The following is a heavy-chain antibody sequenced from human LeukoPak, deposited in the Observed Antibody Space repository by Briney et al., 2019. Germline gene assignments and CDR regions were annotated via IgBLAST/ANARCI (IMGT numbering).Heavy chain of an antibody. D-gene: IGHD1-26*01. J-gene: IGHJ4*02. CDR3: ARGAILGAFNLMDY. CDR1: RFTFSKYI. V-gene: IGHV3-30*03. CDR2: ILYDGSIQ. Sequence: PGGSLRLSCVASRFTFSKYIMTWVRQAPGKGLDWVAVILYDGSIQNTADSVGGRFIISRDNSKNTVFLQMSSLTTDDTAVYYCARGAILGAFNLMDYWGQGTLVTVSS.